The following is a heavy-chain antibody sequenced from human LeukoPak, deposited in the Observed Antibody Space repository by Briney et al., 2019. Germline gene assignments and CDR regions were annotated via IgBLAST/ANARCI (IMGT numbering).Heavy chain of an antibody. V-gene: IGHV4-34*01. CDR2: INHRGRT. D-gene: IGHD3-10*01. Sequence: SETLSLTCAVYGGSLSYYYWNWIRQPPGKGLEWIGEINHRGRTSFNPSLNSRLTISVDTSKNQISLKVTSVSAADTAVYYCAKDDLRRGIYYYYGMDVWGQGTTVTVSS. J-gene: IGHJ6*02. CDR3: AKDDLRRGIYYYYGMDV. CDR1: GGSLSYYY.